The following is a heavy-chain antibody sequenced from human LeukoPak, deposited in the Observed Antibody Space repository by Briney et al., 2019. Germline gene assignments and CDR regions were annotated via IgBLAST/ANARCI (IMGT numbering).Heavy chain of an antibody. V-gene: IGHV3-7*01. CDR2: IKTDGSEK. CDR1: GFTFSNYW. J-gene: IGHJ4*02. Sequence: GGSLRLSCEGSGFTFSNYWMGWVRQAPGKGLQWVANIKTDGSEKYYVDSVKGRFTISRDNAKNSLYLQMNSLRAEDTAVYYCARSTTFGVVIINWGQGTLVTVSS. D-gene: IGHD3-3*01. CDR3: ARSTTFGVVIIN.